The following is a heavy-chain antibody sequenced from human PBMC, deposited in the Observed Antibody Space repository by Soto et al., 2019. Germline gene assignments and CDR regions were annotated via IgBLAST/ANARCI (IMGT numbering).Heavy chain of an antibody. V-gene: IGHV3-64*01. J-gene: IGHJ4*02. CDR1: GFPFSSYA. CDR3: ARDARIYSSSSFSIEVFDY. D-gene: IGHD6-6*01. Sequence: GGSLRLSCAASGFPFSSYAMHWVRQAPGKGLEFVSSISSNGGTTYYANSVKGRFTISRDNSRNTLYLQGSSLRAEDTAVYYCARDARIYSSSSFSIEVFDYWGQGTLVTVSS. CDR2: ISSNGGTT.